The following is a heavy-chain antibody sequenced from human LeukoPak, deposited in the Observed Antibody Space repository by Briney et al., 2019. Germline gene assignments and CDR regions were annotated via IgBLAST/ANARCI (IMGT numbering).Heavy chain of an antibody. CDR2: INHSGST. D-gene: IGHD3-3*01. Sequence: SETLSLTCAVYGGSFSGYYWSWIRQPPGKGLEWIGEINHSGSTNYNPSLKSRVTISVGTSKNQFSLKLSSVTAADTAVYYCARGDGFWSGYNWFDPWGQGTLVTVSS. V-gene: IGHV4-34*01. J-gene: IGHJ5*02. CDR3: ARGDGFWSGYNWFDP. CDR1: GGSFSGYY.